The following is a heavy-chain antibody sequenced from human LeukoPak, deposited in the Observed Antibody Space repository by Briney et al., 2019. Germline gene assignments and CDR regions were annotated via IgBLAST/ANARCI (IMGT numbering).Heavy chain of an antibody. V-gene: IGHV3-53*01. J-gene: IGHJ4*02. D-gene: IGHD3-10*01. CDR2: IYSGGST. CDR3: AGLLWFGESFDY. Sequence: GGSLRLSCAASGFTVSSNYMSWVRQAPGKGLDWVSVIYSGGSTYYADSVKGRFTISRDNSKNTLYLQMNSLRAEDTAVYYCAGLLWFGESFDYWGQGTLVTVSS. CDR1: GFTVSSNY.